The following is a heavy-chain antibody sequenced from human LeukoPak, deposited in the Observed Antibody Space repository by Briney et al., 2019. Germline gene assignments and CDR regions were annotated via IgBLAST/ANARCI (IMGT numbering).Heavy chain of an antibody. D-gene: IGHD1-7*01. V-gene: IGHV3-21*01. CDR1: GFTFSSYS. CDR2: ISSSSSYI. CDR3: ARALVELYYYMDV. J-gene: IGHJ6*03. Sequence: GGSLRLSCAASGFTFSSYSMNWVRQAPGKGLEWVSSISSSSSYIYYADSVKGRFTISRDNAKNLLYLQMNSLRAEDTAVYYCARALVELYYYMDVWGKGTTVTVSS.